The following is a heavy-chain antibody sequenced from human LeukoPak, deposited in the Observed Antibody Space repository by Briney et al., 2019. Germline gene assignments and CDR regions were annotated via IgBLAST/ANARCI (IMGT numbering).Heavy chain of an antibody. V-gene: IGHV3-30*14. Sequence: GGSLRLSCAASGFTFSTYAMHWVRQAPGKGLEWVAAISYDGSDEYYADSVKGRFTISRDNSKNTLYLQMNSLRSDDTAVYYCASTASYYYYMDVWGKGTTVTVSS. J-gene: IGHJ6*03. CDR1: GFTFSTYA. CDR3: ASTASYYYYMDV. CDR2: ISYDGSDE.